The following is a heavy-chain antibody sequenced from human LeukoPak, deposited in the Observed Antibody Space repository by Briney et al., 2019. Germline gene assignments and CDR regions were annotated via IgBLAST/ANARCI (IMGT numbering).Heavy chain of an antibody. V-gene: IGHV3-74*01. CDR1: GFTFSSYW. CDR3: ARDLGGYSSGWTIDY. D-gene: IGHD6-19*01. Sequence: PGGSLRLSCAASGFTFSSYWMHWVRQAPGKGLVWVPRINSDGSSTSYADSVKGRFTISRDNAKNTLYLQMNSLRAEDTAVYYCARDLGGYSSGWTIDYWGQGTLVTVSS. CDR2: INSDGSST. J-gene: IGHJ4*02.